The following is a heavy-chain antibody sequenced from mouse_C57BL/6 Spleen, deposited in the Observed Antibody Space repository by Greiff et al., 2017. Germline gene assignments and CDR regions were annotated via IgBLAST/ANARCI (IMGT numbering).Heavy chain of an antibody. CDR3: ARSGEDNDGSSALAY. D-gene: IGHD1-1*01. CDR1: GYTFTSYW. V-gene: IGHV1-55*01. CDR2: IYPGSGST. J-gene: IGHJ3*01. Sequence: QVQLQQPGAELVKPGASVKMSCKASGYTFTSYWITWVKQRPGQGLEWIGDIYPGSGSTNYNEKFKSKATLTVDTSSSTAYMQLSSLTSEDTAVYYGARSGEDNDGSSALAYWGHVTLVTVSA.